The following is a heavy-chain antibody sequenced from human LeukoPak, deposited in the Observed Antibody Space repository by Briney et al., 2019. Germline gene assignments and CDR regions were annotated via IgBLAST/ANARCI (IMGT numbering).Heavy chain of an antibody. V-gene: IGHV3-21*01. CDR1: GFPFSSYC. CDR2: ISNSSSYI. CDR3: ARAGVVPYAFDI. D-gene: IGHD6-6*01. Sequence: GGSLRLSCAASGFPFSSYCMIWVRQAPGKGLEWVSSISNSSSYIYYADLVKGGFTFSADNAKNSLYLQTDSLRAEDTAVYYCARAGVVPYAFDIWGQVTMVTVSS. J-gene: IGHJ3*02.